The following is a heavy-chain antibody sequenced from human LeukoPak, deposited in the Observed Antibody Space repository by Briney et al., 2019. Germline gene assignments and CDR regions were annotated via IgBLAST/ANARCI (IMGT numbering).Heavy chain of an antibody. D-gene: IGHD1-1*01. CDR2: INNSGST. Sequence: SETLSLTCTVSGGSISHYYWSWIRQPPGKGLEWIGYINNSGSTNYNPSLKSRVTISVDTSKNQFSLRLSSVTAADTAVYYCARDKWGLEPDYYYMDVWGKGTTVTVSS. J-gene: IGHJ6*03. CDR3: ARDKWGLEPDYYYMDV. V-gene: IGHV4-59*12. CDR1: GGSISHYY.